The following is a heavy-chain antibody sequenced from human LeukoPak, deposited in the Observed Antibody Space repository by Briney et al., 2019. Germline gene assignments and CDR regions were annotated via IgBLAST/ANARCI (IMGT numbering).Heavy chain of an antibody. Sequence: PGGSLRLSCAVSGFAFSSYGMHWVRQAPGKGLDWVTVISYDGTDKYYTDSVKGRFTTSKDISKNTLYLHMNSPRAEDTAVYYCAREGTHYDSGSYIGHYMDVWGKGTTVTVS. V-gene: IGHV3-30*19. CDR3: AREGTHYDSGSYIGHYMDV. D-gene: IGHD3-10*01. CDR2: ISYDGTDK. CDR1: GFAFSSYG. J-gene: IGHJ6*03.